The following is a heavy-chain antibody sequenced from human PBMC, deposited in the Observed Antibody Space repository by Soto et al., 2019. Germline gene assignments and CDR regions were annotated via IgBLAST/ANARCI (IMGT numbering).Heavy chain of an antibody. J-gene: IGHJ4*02. CDR2: IYHSGST. CDR3: TTLTMILVHLEY. V-gene: IGHV4-30-2*01. D-gene: IGHD3-22*01. CDR1: GSSMSSYY. Sequence: PSETLSLTCTAFGSSMSSYYWSWIRQPPGKGLEWIGYIYHSGSTYHNPSLKSRVTISVDRSKNQFSLKLSSVTAADTAVYYCTTLTMILVHLEYWGPGTLVTVSS.